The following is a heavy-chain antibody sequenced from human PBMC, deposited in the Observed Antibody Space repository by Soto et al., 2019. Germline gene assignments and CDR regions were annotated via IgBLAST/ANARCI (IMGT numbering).Heavy chain of an antibody. D-gene: IGHD6-13*01. Sequence: QVQLQESGPGLVKPSGTLSLTCAVSGGSISSSNWWSWVRQPPGKGLEWIGEIYHSGSTNYNPSHKSRDTIAVDKSKNQCSPKLSSVTAADTAVYYCARDLFAAAGYYFDYWGQGTLVTVSS. CDR3: ARDLFAAAGYYFDY. CDR1: GGSISSSNW. J-gene: IGHJ4*02. CDR2: IYHSGST. V-gene: IGHV4-4*02.